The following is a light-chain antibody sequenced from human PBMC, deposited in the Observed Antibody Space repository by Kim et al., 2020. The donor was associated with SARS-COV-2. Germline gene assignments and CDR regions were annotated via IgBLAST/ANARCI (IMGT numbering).Light chain of an antibody. CDR2: AAS. CDR1: QGISNY. J-gene: IGKJ1*01. Sequence: ASVGERVTITCRASQGISNYLAWYQQKPGKVPKLLIYAASALQSGVPSRFSGSGSGTDFTHTISSLQPEDVATYYCQKYNSAPRTFGQGTKVDIK. V-gene: IGKV1-27*01. CDR3: QKYNSAPRT.